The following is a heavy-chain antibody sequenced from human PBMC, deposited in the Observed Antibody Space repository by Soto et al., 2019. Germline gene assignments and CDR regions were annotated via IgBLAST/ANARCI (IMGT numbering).Heavy chain of an antibody. J-gene: IGHJ1*01. CDR1: GFSFSSYC. V-gene: IGHV3-74*01. CDR3: AKGVPAATRYFQH. D-gene: IGHD2-2*01. CDR2: INSDGSSA. Sequence: VQLVESGGGLVQPGGSLRLSCAASGFSFSSYCMHWVRHAPGKGLVWVSRINSDGSSATYADSVKGRFTISRDNAKNTLYQQMNSLTPEDTAVYYCAKGVPAATRYFQHWGQGTLVTVSS.